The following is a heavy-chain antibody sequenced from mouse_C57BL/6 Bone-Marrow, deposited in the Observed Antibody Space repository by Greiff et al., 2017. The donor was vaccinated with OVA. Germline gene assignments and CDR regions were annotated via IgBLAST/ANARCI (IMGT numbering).Heavy chain of an antibody. J-gene: IGHJ4*01. V-gene: IGHV1-55*01. CDR1: GYTSTSYW. Sequence: VQLQQPGAELVKPGASVKMSCKASGYTSTSYWITWVKQRPGQGLEWIGDIYPGSGRTNYNEKFKSKATLTVDTSSSTAYMQLSSLTSEDSAVYYCARSGITTVEGDFAMDYWGQGTSVTVSS. D-gene: IGHD1-1*01. CDR2: IYPGSGRT. CDR3: ARSGITTVEGDFAMDY.